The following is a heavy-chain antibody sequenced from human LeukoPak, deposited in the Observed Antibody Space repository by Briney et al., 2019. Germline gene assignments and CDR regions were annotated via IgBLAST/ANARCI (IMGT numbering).Heavy chain of an antibody. Sequence: GASVKVSCKASGGTFSSYAISWVRQAPGQGLEWMGRIIPIFGTANYAQKFQGRVTITTDESTGTAYMELSSLRSEDTAVYYCARGGLRGYSYGLFDAFDIWGQGTMVTVSS. CDR2: IIPIFGTA. D-gene: IGHD5-18*01. J-gene: IGHJ3*02. V-gene: IGHV1-69*05. CDR3: ARGGLRGYSYGLFDAFDI. CDR1: GGTFSSYA.